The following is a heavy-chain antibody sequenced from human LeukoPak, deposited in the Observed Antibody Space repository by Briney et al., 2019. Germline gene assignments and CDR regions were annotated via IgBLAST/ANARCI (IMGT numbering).Heavy chain of an antibody. CDR3: ASGDLYRRFLEWLLVT. J-gene: IGHJ5*02. V-gene: IGHV4-39*01. CDR1: GGSISSSSYY. Sequence: PSETLSLTCTVSGGSISSSSYYWGWIRQPPGKGLEWIGSIYYSGSTYYNPSLKSRVTISVDTSKNQFSLKLSSVTAADTAVYYCASGDLYRRFLEWLLVTWGQGTLVTVSS. D-gene: IGHD3-3*01. CDR2: IYYSGST.